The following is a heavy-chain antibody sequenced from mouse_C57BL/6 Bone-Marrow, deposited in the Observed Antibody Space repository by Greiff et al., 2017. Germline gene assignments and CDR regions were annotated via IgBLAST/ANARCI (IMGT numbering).Heavy chain of an antibody. J-gene: IGHJ3*01. CDR3: ARGGCYDMFAD. Sequence: EVQLQQSGPELVKPGASVKISCKASGYTFTDYNMDWVKQSHGKSLEWIGDINPNNGCTIYNQKFKGKATLTVDKASSQAYMALRSLTSEDTAVDYCARGGCYDMFADWGQGTLVTVSA. CDR2: INPNNGCT. D-gene: IGHD2-12*01. V-gene: IGHV1-18*01. CDR1: GYTFTDYN.